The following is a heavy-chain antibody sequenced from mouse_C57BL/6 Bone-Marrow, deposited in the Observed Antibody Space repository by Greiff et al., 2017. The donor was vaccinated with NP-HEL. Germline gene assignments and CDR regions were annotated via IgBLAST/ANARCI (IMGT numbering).Heavy chain of an antibody. CDR3: ASSIYYYGSSYYYAMDY. CDR2: ISDGGSYT. J-gene: IGHJ4*01. CDR1: GFTFSSYA. D-gene: IGHD1-1*01. V-gene: IGHV5-4*03. Sequence: EVKVVESGGGLVKPGGSLKLSCAASGFTFSSYAMSWVRQTPEKRLEWVATISDGGSYTYYPDNVKGRFTISRDNAKNNLYLQMSHLKSEDTAMYYCASSIYYYGSSYYYAMDYWGQGTSVTVSS.